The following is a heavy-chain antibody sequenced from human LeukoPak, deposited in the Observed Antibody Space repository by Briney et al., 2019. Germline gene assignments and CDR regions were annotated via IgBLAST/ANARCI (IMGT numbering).Heavy chain of an antibody. CDR3: AGGLSSSWYGGSKR. CDR2: IIPILGTA. J-gene: IGHJ4*02. D-gene: IGHD6-13*01. V-gene: IGHV1-69*13. Sequence: ASVKVSCKASGGTFTSYAISWVRQAPGQGLEWMGGIIPILGTANYAQKFQGRVTITADESTSTAYMELSSLRSEDTAVYYCAGGLSSSWYGGSKRWGQGTLVTVSS. CDR1: GGTFTSYA.